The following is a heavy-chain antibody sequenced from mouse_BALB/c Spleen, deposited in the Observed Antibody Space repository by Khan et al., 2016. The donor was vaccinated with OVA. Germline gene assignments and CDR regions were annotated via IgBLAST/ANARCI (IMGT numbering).Heavy chain of an antibody. V-gene: IGHV2-2*02. Sequence: QVQLKESGPGLVQPSQSLSITCTVSGFSLTNYGVHWVRQSPGKGLEWLGVIWSSGSTDYNATFMSRLSISRDISKSQVFFKRNSLQANDTGIYXCARNRNGYFDYWGQGTTLTGSS. CDR3: ARNRNGYFDY. J-gene: IGHJ2*01. CDR1: GFSLTNYG. CDR2: IWSSGST. D-gene: IGHD1-1*02.